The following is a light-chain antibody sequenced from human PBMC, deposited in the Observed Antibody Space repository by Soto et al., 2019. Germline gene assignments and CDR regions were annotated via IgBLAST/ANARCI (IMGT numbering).Light chain of an antibody. CDR3: QKYNGAPLT. J-gene: IGKJ4*01. V-gene: IGKV1-27*01. CDR1: QGISIY. Sequence: DILMTQSPSSLSASVGDRVTIACRASQGISIYLAWYQQKPGKVPQLLIYDASTLQSGVPSRFSGSGSGTAFTLTISGLQPEDVSSYYCQKYNGAPLTFGRGTKLEIK. CDR2: DAS.